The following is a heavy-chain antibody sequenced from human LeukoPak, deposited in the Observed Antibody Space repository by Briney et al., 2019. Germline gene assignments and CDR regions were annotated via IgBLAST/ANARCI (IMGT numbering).Heavy chain of an antibody. Sequence: SETLSLTCTVSGGSISSGDYYWSWIRQPPGKGLEWIGYIYYSGNTYYNPSLKSRVTISLDTSKNQFSLGLGSVTAADTAVYFCASAPEGLYYDSSGYYFDYWGQGTLVTVSS. D-gene: IGHD3-22*01. CDR2: IYYSGNT. V-gene: IGHV4-30-4*01. CDR3: ASAPEGLYYDSSGYYFDY. CDR1: GGSISSGDYY. J-gene: IGHJ4*02.